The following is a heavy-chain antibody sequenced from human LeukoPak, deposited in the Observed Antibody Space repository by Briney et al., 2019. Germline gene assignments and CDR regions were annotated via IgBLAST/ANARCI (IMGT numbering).Heavy chain of an antibody. V-gene: IGHV3-23*01. CDR1: GLTLSTYA. D-gene: IGHD4-23*01. J-gene: IGHJ4*02. Sequence: PGGSLRLSCAHSGLTLSTYAMNWVRHAPGKGMEWVSTVGGSGYTTYYADSVKGRFTISRDNSKNTLYLQMTSLGAEDTAVYYCAKSLTSYGGPSASLDFWGRGTLVTVSS. CDR2: VGGSGYTT. CDR3: AKSLTSYGGPSASLDF.